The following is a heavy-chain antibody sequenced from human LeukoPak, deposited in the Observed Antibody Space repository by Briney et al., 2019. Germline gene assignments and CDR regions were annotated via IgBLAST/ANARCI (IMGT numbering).Heavy chain of an antibody. Sequence: GGSLRLSCVFPSLIFSHAWMNWVRQAPGKGLEWVGRVKSVAEGGTSEYGKPVKGRFTISRDDSKKTVYLQMHNLSTEDTGLYYCARDAPYSGSSDYWGQGTLVTVSS. CDR1: SLIFSHAW. V-gene: IGHV3-15*07. CDR2: VKSVAEGGTS. D-gene: IGHD1-26*01. CDR3: ARDAPYSGSSDY. J-gene: IGHJ4*02.